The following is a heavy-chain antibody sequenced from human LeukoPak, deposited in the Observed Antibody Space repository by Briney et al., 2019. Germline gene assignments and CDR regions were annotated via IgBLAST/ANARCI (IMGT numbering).Heavy chain of an antibody. V-gene: IGHV1-69*01. CDR3: AKDPLRYFDWGEPPRDDY. D-gene: IGHD3-9*01. CDR2: IIPIFGTA. Sequence: ASVKVSCKASGGTFSSYAISWVRQAPGQGLEWMGGIIPIFGTANYAQKFQGRVTITADESTSTAYMELSSLRSEDTAVYYCAKDPLRYFDWGEPPRDDYWGQGTLVTVSS. J-gene: IGHJ4*02. CDR1: GGTFSSYA.